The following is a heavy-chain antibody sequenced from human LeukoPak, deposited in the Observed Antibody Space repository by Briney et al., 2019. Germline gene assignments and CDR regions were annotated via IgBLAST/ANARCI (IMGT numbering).Heavy chain of an antibody. CDR2: ISSSADTI. J-gene: IGHJ4*02. CDR3: AKERGSY. CDR1: GFIFSSDE. Sequence: GGSLRLSCAASGFIFSSDEMTWVRQAPGKGLESVSFISSSADTILYADSVKGRFTISRDNAKNALYLQMNSLRAEDTAVYYCAKERGSYWGQGTLVTVSS. V-gene: IGHV3-48*03.